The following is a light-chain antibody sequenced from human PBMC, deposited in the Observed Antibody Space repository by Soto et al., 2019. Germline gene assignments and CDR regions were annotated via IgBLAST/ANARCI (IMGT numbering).Light chain of an antibody. CDR1: RSLSDNH. Sequence: EIVSTHSPCTLALSPGETAPLSCSASRSLSDNHLAWYQQRPGQAPRLLIYGSSSRAAGIPDRFRGSGTGTDFTLTIRRLEPEDFGVYYCQQYSDAPHTLGLGTKVDIK. CDR2: GSS. CDR3: QQYSDAPHT. J-gene: IGKJ2*01. V-gene: IGKV3-20*01.